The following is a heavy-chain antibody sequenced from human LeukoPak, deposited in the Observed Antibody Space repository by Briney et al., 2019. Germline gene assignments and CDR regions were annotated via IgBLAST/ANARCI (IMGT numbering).Heavy chain of an antibody. CDR2: ISSSGSTI. CDR3: AELGITMIGGV. J-gene: IGHJ6*04. Sequence: GGSLRLSCAGSGFTFSAYWMNWVRQAPGKGLEWVSYISSSGSTIYYADSVKGRFIISRDNAKNSLYLQMNSLRAEDTAVYYCAELGITMIGGVWGKGTTVTISS. CDR1: GFTFSAYW. V-gene: IGHV3-48*03. D-gene: IGHD3-10*02.